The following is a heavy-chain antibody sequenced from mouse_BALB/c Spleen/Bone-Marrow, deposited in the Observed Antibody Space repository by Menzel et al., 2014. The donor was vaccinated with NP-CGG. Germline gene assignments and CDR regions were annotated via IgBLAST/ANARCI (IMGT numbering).Heavy chain of an antibody. CDR1: GFTFSTYY. V-gene: IGHV5-6-2*01. Sequence: EVKLVESGGGLVKVGESLKLSCAASGFTFSTYYMSWVRQTPEMRLELVAAIYTNDGSTYYPDTVKGRFAISRDNAKNTLYLQMSSLKSEDTALYYCARRAFYALDYWGQGTSVTVSS. CDR3: ARRAFYALDY. J-gene: IGHJ4*01. CDR2: IYTNDGST.